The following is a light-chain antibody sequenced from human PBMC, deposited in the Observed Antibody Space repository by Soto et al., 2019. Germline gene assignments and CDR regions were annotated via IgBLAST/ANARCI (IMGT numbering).Light chain of an antibody. CDR2: EVS. CDR1: RSDVGGYNY. V-gene: IGLV2-8*01. J-gene: IGLJ1*01. CDR3: SSTYARSNVFV. Sequence: QSALTQPPSASGSLGQSVTISCTGTRSDVGGYNYVSWYQQHPGKAPKLLLYEVSKRPSGVPDRFSGSKSGNTASLTVSDLQAEDEAEYRCSSTYARSNVFVFGTGTKLTVL.